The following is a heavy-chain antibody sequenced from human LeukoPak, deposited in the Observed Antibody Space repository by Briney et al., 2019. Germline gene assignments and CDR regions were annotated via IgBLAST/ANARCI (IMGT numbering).Heavy chain of an antibody. CDR3: ARTYYYDSSGYYLFDY. CDR1: GYSFTSYW. CDR2: IYPGDSDT. V-gene: IGHV5-51*01. Sequence: GESLKISCKGSGYSFTSYWIGWVRQMPGKGLEWMGIIYPGDSDTRYSPSFQGQVTISADKSISTAYLQWSSLKASDTAMYYCARTYYYDSSGYYLFDYWCQGTLVTVSS. D-gene: IGHD3-22*01. J-gene: IGHJ4*02.